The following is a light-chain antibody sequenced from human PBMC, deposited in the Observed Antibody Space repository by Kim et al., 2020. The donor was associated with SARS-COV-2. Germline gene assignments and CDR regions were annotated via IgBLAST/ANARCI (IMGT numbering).Light chain of an antibody. CDR3: SSYTSSSLWV. Sequence: GQSITLSCTGTSSDVGGYNYVSWYQQHPGKAPKLMIYDVSKRPSGVSNRFSGSKSGNTASLTISGLQAEDEADYYCSSYTSSSLWVFGGGTQLTVL. V-gene: IGLV2-14*04. J-gene: IGLJ3*02. CDR2: DVS. CDR1: SSDVGGYNY.